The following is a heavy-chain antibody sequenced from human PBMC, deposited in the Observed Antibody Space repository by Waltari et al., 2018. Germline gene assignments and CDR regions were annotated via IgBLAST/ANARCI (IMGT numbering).Heavy chain of an antibody. V-gene: IGHV1-69*18. J-gene: IGHJ4*02. CDR2: NIPILGTA. CDR3: ARGGGHIGIDY. CDR1: GGTFSSCA. D-gene: IGHD3-16*01. Sequence: QVQLVQSGAEVKKPGSSVKVSCKASGGTFSSCAISWVRQAPGQGLEWMGSNIPILGTATSAQKFQGRVTITADESTSTAYMELSSLRSEDTAVYYCARGGGHIGIDYWGQGTLVTVSS.